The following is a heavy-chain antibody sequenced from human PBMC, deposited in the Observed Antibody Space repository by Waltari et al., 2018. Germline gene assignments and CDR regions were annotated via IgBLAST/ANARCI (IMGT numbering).Heavy chain of an antibody. CDR2: MNPNSGNT. D-gene: IGHD3-3*01. CDR1: GYTFTSYD. CDR3: ARGRGERYYDFWLGGGYYYYYMDV. Sequence: QVQLVQSGAEVKKPGASVKVSCKASGYTFTSYDINWVRQATGQGLEWMGWMNPNSGNTGYAQKFQGRVTITRNTSISTAYMELSSLRSEDTAVYYCARGRGERYYDFWLGGGYYYYYMDVWGKGTTVTISS. J-gene: IGHJ6*03. V-gene: IGHV1-8*03.